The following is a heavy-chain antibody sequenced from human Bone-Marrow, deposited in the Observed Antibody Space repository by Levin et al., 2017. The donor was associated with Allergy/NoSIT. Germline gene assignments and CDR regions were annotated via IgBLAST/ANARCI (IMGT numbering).Heavy chain of an antibody. V-gene: IGHV5-51*01. CDR1: GYRFTIYW. D-gene: IGHD2-21*02. CDR2: IYPGDGDT. Sequence: AGGSLRLSCQGSGYRFTIYWIAWVRQMPGKGLEWVGIIYPGDGDTRYSPSLQGQVTISADKSTSTAYLQWNSLKASDTAMYYCARTSGDHSRGGFEIWGQGTMVTVSS. CDR3: ARTSGDHSRGGFEI. J-gene: IGHJ3*02.